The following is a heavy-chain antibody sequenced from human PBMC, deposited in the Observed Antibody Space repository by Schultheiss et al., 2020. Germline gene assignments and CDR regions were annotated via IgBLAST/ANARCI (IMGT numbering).Heavy chain of an antibody. CDR1: GFTFSSYS. J-gene: IGHJ4*02. Sequence: GGSLRLACAASGFTFSSYSMNWVRQAPGKGLEWVSSISSSSSYIYYADSVKGRFTISRDNSKNTLYLQMNSLRAEDTAVYYCARDLPAAPAGLVDYWGKGTLVTVAS. CDR2: ISSSSSYI. V-gene: IGHV3-21*01. CDR3: ARDLPAAPAGLVDY. D-gene: IGHD6-13*01.